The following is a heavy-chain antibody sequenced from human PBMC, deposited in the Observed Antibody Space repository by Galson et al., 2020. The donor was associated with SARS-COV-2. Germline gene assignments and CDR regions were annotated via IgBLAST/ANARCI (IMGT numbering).Heavy chain of an antibody. CDR2: IIPIFGTA. J-gene: IGHJ4*02. Sequence: SVKVSCKASGGTFSSYAISWVRQAPGQGLEWMGGIIPIFGTANYAQKFQGRVTITADESTSTAYMELSSLRSEDTAVYYCARGQNYYDSSGNPYYFDYWGQGTLVTVSS. V-gene: IGHV1-69*13. CDR3: ARGQNYYDSSGNPYYFDY. D-gene: IGHD3-22*01. CDR1: GGTFSSYA.